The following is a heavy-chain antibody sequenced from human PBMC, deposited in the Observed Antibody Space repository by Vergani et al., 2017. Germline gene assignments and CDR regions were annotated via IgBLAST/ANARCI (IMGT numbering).Heavy chain of an antibody. CDR2: SIPIFGTA. V-gene: IGHV1-69*06. CDR3: ARDNFWSGYSSRSDDY. D-gene: IGHD3-3*01. CDR1: GGTFSSYA. J-gene: IGHJ4*02. Sequence: QVPLVQSGAEVKKPGSSVKVSCKASGGTFSSYAISWVRQAPGQGLEWMGGSIPIFGTANYAQKFQGRVTITADKSTSTAYMELSSLRSEDTAVYYCARDNFWSGYSSRSDDYWGQGTLVTVSS.